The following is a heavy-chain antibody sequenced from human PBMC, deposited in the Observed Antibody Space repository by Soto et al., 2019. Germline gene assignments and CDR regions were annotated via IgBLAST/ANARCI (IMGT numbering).Heavy chain of an antibody. CDR1: GLTFSDHY. CDR3: VRSGDNYNLLDY. Sequence: GGSLRLSCAASGLTFSDHYMSWIRQAPGKGLEWIGYSSNSGSFTRYADSVKGRFSISRDNAKNSLYLQINSLRGDDTAIYYCVRSGDNYNLLDYWGQGTPVTVSS. V-gene: IGHV3-11*06. D-gene: IGHD1-1*01. J-gene: IGHJ4*02. CDR2: SSNSGSFT.